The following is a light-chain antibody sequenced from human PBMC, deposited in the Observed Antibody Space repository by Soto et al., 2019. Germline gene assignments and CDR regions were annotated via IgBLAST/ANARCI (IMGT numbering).Light chain of an antibody. CDR1: HRLFNSY. V-gene: IGKV3-20*01. J-gene: IGKJ2*01. CDR2: DAS. Sequence: EMVLTQSPGTLSLFPGDRATLSCTASHRLFNSYLDWFLQKPGQAPRLLIYDASSKAAGVPDRVTGGGAGTDFTLTISGLEPDDFALYVCQQYGRPPFAFGRGNKLEIK. CDR3: QQYGRPPFA.